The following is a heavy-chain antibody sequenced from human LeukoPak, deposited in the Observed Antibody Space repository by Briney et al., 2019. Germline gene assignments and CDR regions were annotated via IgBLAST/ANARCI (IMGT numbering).Heavy chain of an antibody. CDR3: ARDRRMVAATPFDY. D-gene: IGHD2-15*01. V-gene: IGHV1-2*02. J-gene: IGHJ4*02. CDR1: GYTFTGYY. Sequence: ASVKVSCKASGYTFTGYYMHWVRQAPGQGLDWMGWINPNSGGTKYAQKFQGRVTMIRDTSISTAYMELSRLRSDDTAVYYCARDRRMVAATPFDYWGQGTLVTVSS. CDR2: INPNSGGT.